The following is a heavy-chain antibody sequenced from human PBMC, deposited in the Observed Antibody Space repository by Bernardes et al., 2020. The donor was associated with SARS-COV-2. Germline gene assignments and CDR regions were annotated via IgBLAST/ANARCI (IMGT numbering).Heavy chain of an antibody. V-gene: IGHV1-69*13. CDR3: ASFSGMTFSRYYYYGMDV. CDR1: GGTFSSYA. CDR2: IIPIFGTA. J-gene: IGHJ6*02. Sequence: SVKVSCKASGGTFSSYAISWVRQAPGQGLEWMGGIIPIFGTANYAQKFQGRVTITADESTSTAYMELSSLRSEDTAVYYCASFSGMTFSRYYYYGMDVWGQGTTVTVSS. D-gene: IGHD3-3*02.